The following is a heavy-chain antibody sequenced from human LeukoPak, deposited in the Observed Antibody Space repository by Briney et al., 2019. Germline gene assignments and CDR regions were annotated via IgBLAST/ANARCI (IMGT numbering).Heavy chain of an antibody. D-gene: IGHD6-6*01. J-gene: IGHJ5*02. Sequence: SETLSLTWAVYGGSFSGYYWSWIRQPPGKRLEWIGEINHSGSTNYNPSLKSRVTISVDTSKNQFSLKLSSVTAADTAVYYCARGRMSSKYSSSGSRFDPWGQGTLVTVSS. CDR3: ARGRMSSKYSSSGSRFDP. V-gene: IGHV4-34*01. CDR2: INHSGST. CDR1: GGSFSGYY.